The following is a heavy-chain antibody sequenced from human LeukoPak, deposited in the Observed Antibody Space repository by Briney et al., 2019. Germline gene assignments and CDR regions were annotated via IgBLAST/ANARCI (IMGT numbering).Heavy chain of an antibody. CDR2: IYTSGST. CDR3: AREPIVATISPGGVLYYYYYMDV. Sequence: ASETLSLTCTVSGGSISSYYWSWIRQPAGKGLEWIGRIYTSGSTNYNPSLKSRVTMSVGTSKNQFSLKLSSVTAADTAVYYCAREPIVATISPGGVLYYYYYMDVWGKGTTVTISS. V-gene: IGHV4-4*07. D-gene: IGHD5-12*01. J-gene: IGHJ6*03. CDR1: GGSISSYY.